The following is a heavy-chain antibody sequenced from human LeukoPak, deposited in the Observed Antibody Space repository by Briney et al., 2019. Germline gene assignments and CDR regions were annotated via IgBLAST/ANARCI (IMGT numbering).Heavy chain of an antibody. CDR3: ARGYCNSTSCYYFDF. CDR1: GYTFTRNA. D-gene: IGHD2-2*01. J-gene: IGHJ4*02. V-gene: IGHV1-3*04. CDR2: INTGNGNT. Sequence: ASVNVSCKASGYTFTRNAMHWVRQAPGQRLEWMGWINTGNGNTKYSQKFQDRVTITRDTSANTAYMELSSLRSEDTAVYYCARGYCNSTSCYYFDFWGQGTLVTVSS.